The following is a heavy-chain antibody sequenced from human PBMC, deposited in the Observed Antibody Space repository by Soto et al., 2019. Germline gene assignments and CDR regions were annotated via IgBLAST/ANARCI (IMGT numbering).Heavy chain of an antibody. CDR2: IKQDGSEK. V-gene: IGHV3-7*01. J-gene: IGHJ6*02. CDR3: ARAPNIVATRVCIYYFYAVAV. Sequence: EVQLVESGGGLVQPGGSLRLSCAASGFTFSSYWMSWVRQAPGKGLEWVANIKQDGSEKYYVDSVKGRFTISRDNSMNSLYLQKNSLRAEDPARYYCARAPNIVATRVCIYYFYAVAVLGQGTTVTVS. D-gene: IGHD5-12*01. CDR1: GFTFSSYW.